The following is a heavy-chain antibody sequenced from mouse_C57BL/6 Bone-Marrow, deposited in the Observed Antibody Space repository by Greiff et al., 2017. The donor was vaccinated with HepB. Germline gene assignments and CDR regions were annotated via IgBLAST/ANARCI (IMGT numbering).Heavy chain of an antibody. J-gene: IGHJ1*03. CDR3: AVTTVVPWYFDV. D-gene: IGHD1-1*01. CDR2: INPNNGGT. Sequence: VQLKESGPELVKPGASVKMSCKASGYTFTDYNMHWVKQSHGKSLEWIGYINPNNGGTSYNQKFKGKATLTVNKSSSTAYMELRSLTSEDSAVYYCAVTTVVPWYFDVWGTGTTVTVSS. V-gene: IGHV1-22*01. CDR1: GYTFTDYN.